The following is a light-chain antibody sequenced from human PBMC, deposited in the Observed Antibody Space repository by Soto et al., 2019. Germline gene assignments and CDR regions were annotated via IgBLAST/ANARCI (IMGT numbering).Light chain of an antibody. V-gene: IGKV1-33*01. Sequence: DIQMTQSPSSLSASVGDRVTFTCQASQDITNSLNWYQQKPGRAPKLLIYDASNLEAGVPSRFSGGGSGTDFTFTISSLQPEDVATYYCQQYDNVSLTFGGGTKVGIK. CDR1: QDITNS. CDR3: QQYDNVSLT. J-gene: IGKJ4*01. CDR2: DAS.